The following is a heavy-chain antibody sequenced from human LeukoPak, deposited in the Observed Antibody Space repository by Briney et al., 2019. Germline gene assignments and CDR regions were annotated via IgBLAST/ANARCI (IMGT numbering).Heavy chain of an antibody. J-gene: IGHJ3*02. Sequence: PSETLSLTCTVSGGSLNSNSYYWGWIRQPPGKGLGWIGSINYSGNTYYNPSLKSRVTISVDTSKNQFSLNLSSVTAAETSIYYCAGSYSSTWYSTFDIWGQGTMVTVSS. D-gene: IGHD6-13*01. CDR2: INYSGNT. CDR3: AGSYSSTWYSTFDI. CDR1: GGSLNSNSYY. V-gene: IGHV4-39*01.